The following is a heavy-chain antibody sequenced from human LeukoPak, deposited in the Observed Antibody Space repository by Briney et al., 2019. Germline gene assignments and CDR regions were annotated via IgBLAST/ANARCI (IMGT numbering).Heavy chain of an antibody. D-gene: IGHD1-26*01. CDR1: GGSFSGYY. Sequence: SETLSLTCAVYGGSFSGYYWSWIRQPPGRGLEWIGEINHSGSTNYNPSLKSRVTISVDTSKNQFSLKLSSVTAADTAVYYCARSVGATEPPGFDPWGQGTLVTVSS. CDR3: ARSVGATEPPGFDP. V-gene: IGHV4-34*01. CDR2: INHSGST. J-gene: IGHJ5*02.